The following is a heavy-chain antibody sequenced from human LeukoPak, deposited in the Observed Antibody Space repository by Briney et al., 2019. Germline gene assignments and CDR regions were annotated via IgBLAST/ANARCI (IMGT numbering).Heavy chain of an antibody. D-gene: IGHD3-16*01. CDR3: ARGGAIDY. CDR1: RGSISSYY. Sequence: SETLSLACTVSRGSISSYYWSWIRQPPRKGLEWIGEINHSGSTNYNPSLKSRVTISVDTSKNQFSLKLSSVTAADTAVYYCARGGAIDYWGQGTLVTVSS. J-gene: IGHJ4*02. V-gene: IGHV4-34*01. CDR2: INHSGST.